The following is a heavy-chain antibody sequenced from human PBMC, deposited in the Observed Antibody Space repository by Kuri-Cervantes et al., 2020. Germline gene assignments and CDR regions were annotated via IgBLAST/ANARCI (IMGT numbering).Heavy chain of an antibody. D-gene: IGHD3-22*01. V-gene: IGHV1-2*04. J-gene: IGHJ4*02. CDR2: INPNSGGT. CDR1: GYTFTGYY. Sequence: ASVKVSCKASGYTFTGYYLHWVRQAPGQGLEWMGWINPNSGGTNYAQKFQGWVTMTRDTSISTAYMELSRLRSDDTAVYYCARDPEGYYDSSGYYYGYWGQGTLVTVSS. CDR3: ARDPEGYYDSSGYYYGY.